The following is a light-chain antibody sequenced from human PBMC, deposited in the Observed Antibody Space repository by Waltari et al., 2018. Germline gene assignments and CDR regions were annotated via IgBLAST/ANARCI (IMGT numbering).Light chain of an antibody. CDR1: SSDVGGYNY. J-gene: IGLJ2*01. CDR3: SSYTDSGTFVV. V-gene: IGLV2-14*01. CDR2: DVS. Sequence: QSALTQPASVSGSPGQSITISCTGTSSDVGGYNYVSWYQQHPGKAPKLMFYDVSKRPSGVSNRFSGSKSGNTASLTISGLQAEDEADYYCSSYTDSGTFVVIGGGTKLTVL.